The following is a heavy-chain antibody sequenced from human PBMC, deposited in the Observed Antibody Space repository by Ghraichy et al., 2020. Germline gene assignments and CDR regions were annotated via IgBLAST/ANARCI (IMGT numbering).Heavy chain of an antibody. V-gene: IGHV3-48*02. Sequence: GESLNISCAASGFTFSSYSMNWVRQAPGKGLEWVSYISSSSGIIFYADSVKGRFTISRDNAKDSVYLQMNSLRDEDTAVYYCARDFFGPDFWGQGTLVTVSS. CDR2: ISSSSGII. D-gene: IGHD3-3*01. CDR1: GFTFSSYS. J-gene: IGHJ4*02. CDR3: ARDFFGPDF.